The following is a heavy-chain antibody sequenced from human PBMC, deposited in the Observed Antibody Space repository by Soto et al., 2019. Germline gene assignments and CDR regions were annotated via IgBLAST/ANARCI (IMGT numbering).Heavy chain of an antibody. D-gene: IGHD5-12*01. CDR2: IDWDDDK. CDR3: ARIRGHSGYDKYYYYMDV. V-gene: IGHV2-70*11. J-gene: IGHJ6*03. Sequence: PTLVNPTQTLTLTCTFSGFSLSTSGMCVSWIRQPPGKALEWLARIDWDDDKYYSTSLKTRLTISKDTSKNQVVLTMTNMDPVDTATYYCARIRGHSGYDKYYYYMDVWGKGTTVTVSS. CDR1: GFSLSTSGMC.